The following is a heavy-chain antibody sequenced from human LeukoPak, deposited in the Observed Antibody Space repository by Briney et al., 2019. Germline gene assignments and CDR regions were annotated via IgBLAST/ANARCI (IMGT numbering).Heavy chain of an antibody. J-gene: IGHJ4*02. CDR1: GFTFDDYA. V-gene: IGHV3-9*01. D-gene: IGHD1-14*01. Sequence: SLRLSCAASGFTFDDYAMHWVRQAPGKGLEWVSGISWNSGSIGYADSVKGRFTISRDNAKNSLYLQMNSLRAEDTALYYCAKNPSGGGDYFDYWGQGTLVTVSS. CDR3: AKNPSGGGDYFDY. CDR2: ISWNSGSI.